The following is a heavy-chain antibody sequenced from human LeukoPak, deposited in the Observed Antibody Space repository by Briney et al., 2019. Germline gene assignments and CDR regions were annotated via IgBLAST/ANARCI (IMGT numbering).Heavy chain of an antibody. V-gene: IGHV3-30*18. CDR1: GFTFSSYG. Sequence: GRSLRLSCAASGFTFSSYGMHWVRQAPGKGLEWLAVISYDGSNKYYADSVKGRFTISRDNSKNTLYLQMNSLRAEDTAVYYCAKSDGVDYDSSGYPDYWGQGTLVTVSS. D-gene: IGHD3-22*01. CDR3: AKSDGVDYDSSGYPDY. CDR2: ISYDGSNK. J-gene: IGHJ4*02.